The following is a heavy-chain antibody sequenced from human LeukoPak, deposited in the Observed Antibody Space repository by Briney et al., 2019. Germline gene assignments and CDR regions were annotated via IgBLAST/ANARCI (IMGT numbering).Heavy chain of an antibody. CDR1: GGSISSSSYY. D-gene: IGHD6-6*01. J-gene: IGHJ6*03. CDR2: IYYSGST. V-gene: IGHV4-39*01. Sequence: SETLSLTCTVSGGSISSSSYYWGWIRQPPGKGLEWIGSIYYSGSTYYNPSLKSRVTISVDTSKNQFSLELSSVTAADTAVYYCARLFGIAARRYYYYMDVWGKGTTVTVSS. CDR3: ARLFGIAARRYYYYMDV.